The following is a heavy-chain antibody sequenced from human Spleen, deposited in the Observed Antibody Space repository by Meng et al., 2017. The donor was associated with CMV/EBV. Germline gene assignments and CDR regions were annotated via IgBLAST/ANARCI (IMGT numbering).Heavy chain of an antibody. Sequence: QVQLVESGGGLVKPGGSLRLSCAASGFTFSDYYMSWIRQAPGKGLEWVSYISSSSSYTNYADSVKGRFTISRDNAKNSLYLQMNSLRAEDTAVYYCARENTGAAAWFDPWGQGTLVTVSS. J-gene: IGHJ5*02. D-gene: IGHD6-19*01. CDR3: ARENTGAAAWFDP. CDR2: ISSSSSYT. CDR1: GFTFSDYY. V-gene: IGHV3-11*06.